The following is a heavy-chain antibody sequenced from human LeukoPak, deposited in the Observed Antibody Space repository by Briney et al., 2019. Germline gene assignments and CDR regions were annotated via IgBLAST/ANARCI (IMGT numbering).Heavy chain of an antibody. CDR1: GYTFTSYY. J-gene: IGHJ4*02. CDR2: INPSGGST. D-gene: IGHD5-18*01. Sequence: ASVKVSCKASGYTFTSYYMHWVRQAPGQGLEWMGIINPSGGSTSYAQKFQGRVTMTRDTSTSTVYMELSSLRSEDTAVYYCATGGYSYGSSLARGEDYWGQGTLVTVSS. V-gene: IGHV1-46*01. CDR3: ATGGYSYGSSLARGEDY.